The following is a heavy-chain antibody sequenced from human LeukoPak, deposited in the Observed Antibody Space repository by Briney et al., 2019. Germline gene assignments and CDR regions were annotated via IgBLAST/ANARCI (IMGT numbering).Heavy chain of an antibody. J-gene: IGHJ3*02. CDR1: GGSISSGSYY. V-gene: IGHV4-61*02. D-gene: IGHD2-2*01. CDR3: ARHLYCSSIRCFSGTFDI. Sequence: SQTLSLTCTVSGGSISSGSYYWSWIRQPAGKGLEWIGRIYTSGSTNYNPSLKSRVTISVDTSKNQFSLKLSSVTAADTAVYYCARHLYCSSIRCFSGTFDIWGQGTMVTVSS. CDR2: IYTSGST.